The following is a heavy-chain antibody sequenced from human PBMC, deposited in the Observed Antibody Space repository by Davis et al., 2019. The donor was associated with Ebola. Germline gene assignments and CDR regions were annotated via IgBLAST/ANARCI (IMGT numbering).Heavy chain of an antibody. V-gene: IGHV1-3*01. CDR3: AKDDYHSGSPFDY. D-gene: IGHD1-26*01. J-gene: IGHJ4*02. Sequence: ASVKVSCKASGYTFTSYAMHWVRQAPGQRLEWMGWINAGNGNTKYSQKFQGRVTMTRDTSTSTVYMELSSLRSEDTAVYYCAKDDYHSGSPFDYWGQGTLVTVSS. CDR2: INAGNGNT. CDR1: GYTFTSYA.